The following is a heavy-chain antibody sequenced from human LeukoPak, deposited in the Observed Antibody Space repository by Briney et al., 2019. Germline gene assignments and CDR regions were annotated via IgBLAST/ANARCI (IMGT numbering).Heavy chain of an antibody. D-gene: IGHD3-22*01. CDR2: ISAYNGNT. V-gene: IGHV1-18*01. Sequence: ASVKVSCKASGYTFTSYGISWVRQAPGQGLEWMGWISAYNGNTNYAQKLQGRVTMTTDTSTSTAYMELRSLRSDDTAVYYCARDAYYYDSSGYFGLGAFDIWGRGTMVTVSS. CDR1: GYTFTSYG. CDR3: ARDAYYYDSSGYFGLGAFDI. J-gene: IGHJ3*02.